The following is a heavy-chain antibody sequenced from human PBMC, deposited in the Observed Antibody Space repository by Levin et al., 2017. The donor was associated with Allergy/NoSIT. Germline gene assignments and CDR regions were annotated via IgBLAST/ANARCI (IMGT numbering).Heavy chain of an antibody. D-gene: IGHD6-6*01. Sequence: SETLSLTCTVSGGSISSHSWSWIRQPPGNGLEWIGYIYNRGTANHNPSLKSRVTISVDTSKNHFSLRLSSVTAADTAVYYCARDQGSSSGWFGPWGQGILVTVSS. CDR2: IYNRGTA. CDR1: GGSISSHS. CDR3: ARDQGSSSGWFGP. J-gene: IGHJ5*02. V-gene: IGHV4-59*11.